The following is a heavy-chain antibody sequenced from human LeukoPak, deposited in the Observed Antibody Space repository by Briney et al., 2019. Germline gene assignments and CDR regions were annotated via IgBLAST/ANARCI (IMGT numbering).Heavy chain of an antibody. J-gene: IGHJ5*02. CDR1: GFTFSGSA. Sequence: GGSLRLSCAASGFTFSGSAMHWVRQPSGKGLEWVGRIRSKANNYETAYAASVKGRFTISRDDSKNTAYLQMNRLKTEDTAVYYCTRPPVRGVANWFDPWGQGTLVTVSS. V-gene: IGHV3-73*01. CDR3: TRPPVRGVANWFDP. D-gene: IGHD3-10*01. CDR2: IRSKANNYET.